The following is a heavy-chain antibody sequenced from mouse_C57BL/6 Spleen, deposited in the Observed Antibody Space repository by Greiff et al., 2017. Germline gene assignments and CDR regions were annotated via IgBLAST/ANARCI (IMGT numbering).Heavy chain of an antibody. Sequence: VQLQQPGAELVKPGASVKLSCKASGYTFTSYWMHWVKQRPGQGLEWIGMIHPNSGSTNYNEKFKSKATLTVDKSSSTDYMQLSSLTSEDSAVYYGAREGTTVVVDYWGQGTTLTVSS. CDR1: GYTFTSYW. V-gene: IGHV1-64*01. J-gene: IGHJ2*01. D-gene: IGHD1-1*01. CDR3: AREGTTVVVDY. CDR2: IHPNSGST.